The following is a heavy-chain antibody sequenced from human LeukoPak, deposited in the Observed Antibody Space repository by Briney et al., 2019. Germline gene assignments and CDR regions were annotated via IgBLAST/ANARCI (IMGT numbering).Heavy chain of an antibody. Sequence: GRSLRLSCAASGFTFSSYAMHWVRQAPGKGLEWVAVISYDGSNKYYGDSVKGRFTISRDNSKNTLYLQMNSLRAEDTAVYYCASPLIQLSYDYFDYWGQGTLVTVSS. J-gene: IGHJ4*02. CDR1: GFTFSSYA. CDR2: ISYDGSNK. CDR3: ASPLIQLSYDYFDY. D-gene: IGHD5-18*01. V-gene: IGHV3-30-3*01.